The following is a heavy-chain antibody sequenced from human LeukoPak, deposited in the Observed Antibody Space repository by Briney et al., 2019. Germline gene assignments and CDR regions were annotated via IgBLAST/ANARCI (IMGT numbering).Heavy chain of an antibody. CDR2: ISWNSGSI. D-gene: IGHD5-12*01. V-gene: IGHV3-9*01. J-gene: IGHJ4*02. Sequence: GGSLRLSCAASGFTFDDYAMHWVRQAPGKGLEWVSGISWNSGSIGYADSVKGRFTISRDNAKNSLYLQMNSLRAEDTALYYCAKDIGGYSNTFDYWGQGTLVTVSS. CDR1: GFTFDDYA. CDR3: AKDIGGYSNTFDY.